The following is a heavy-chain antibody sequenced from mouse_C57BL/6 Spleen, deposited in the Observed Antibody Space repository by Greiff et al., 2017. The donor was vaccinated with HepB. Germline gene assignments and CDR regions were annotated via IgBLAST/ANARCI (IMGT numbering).Heavy chain of an antibody. Sequence: QVHVKQSGPELVKPGASVKISCKASGYSFTSYYIHWVKQRPGQGLEWIGWIYHGSGNTKYNEKFKGKATLTEDTSSSNVYMQLSSLTSEDSAFYDCARERYSSDFDDWGQGTTLTVAS. CDR2: IYHGSGNT. CDR1: GYSFTSYY. J-gene: IGHJ2*01. D-gene: IGHD2-12*01. V-gene: IGHV1-66*01. CDR3: ARERYSSDFDD.